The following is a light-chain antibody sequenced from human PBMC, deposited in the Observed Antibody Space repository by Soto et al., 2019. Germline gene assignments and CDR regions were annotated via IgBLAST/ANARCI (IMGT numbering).Light chain of an antibody. V-gene: IGLV2-23*03. Sequence: QSALTQPASVSGSPGQSITISCTGTSSDVGVYNFVSWYQQHPGKAPKLIIYEGTKRPSGVSNRFSGSKSGNTASLTISGLQAEDEADYYCCSYAGSPTFPWIFGGGTKLTVL. CDR1: SSDVGVYNF. CDR3: CSYAGSPTFPWI. CDR2: EGT. J-gene: IGLJ3*02.